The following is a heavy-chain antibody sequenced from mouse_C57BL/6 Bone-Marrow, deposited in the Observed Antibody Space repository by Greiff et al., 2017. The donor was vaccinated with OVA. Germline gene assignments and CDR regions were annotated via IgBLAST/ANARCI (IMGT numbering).Heavy chain of an antibody. CDR3: TPLYWLRRRGNFDY. D-gene: IGHD2-2*01. CDR2: IDPEDCDT. CDR1: GFNIKDYY. Sequence: EVQLQQSGAELVRPGASVKLSCTASGFNIKDYYMHWVKQRPEQGLEWIGRIDPEDCDTEYAPKFQGKATMTADTSSNTAYLQLSSLTSEDTAVYYCTPLYWLRRRGNFDYWGQGTTLTVSS. V-gene: IGHV14-1*01. J-gene: IGHJ2*01.